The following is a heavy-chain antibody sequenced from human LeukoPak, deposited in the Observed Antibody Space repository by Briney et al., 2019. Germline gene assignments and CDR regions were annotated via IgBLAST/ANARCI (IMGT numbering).Heavy chain of an antibody. D-gene: IGHD6-19*01. V-gene: IGHV3-30*18. CDR1: GFTFSSYG. CDR2: ISYDGSSE. Sequence: PGGSLRLSCAASGFTFSSYGMHWVRQAPGKGLEWMAVISYDGSSEYYADSVKGRFTISRDNSKNTLYLQMNNLRAEDTAVYYCAKGPTSVAAYYFDNWGQGNPVTVSS. J-gene: IGHJ4*02. CDR3: AKGPTSVAAYYFDN.